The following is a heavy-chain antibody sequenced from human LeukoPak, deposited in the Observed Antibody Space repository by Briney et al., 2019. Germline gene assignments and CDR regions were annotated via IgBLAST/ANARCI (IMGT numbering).Heavy chain of an antibody. J-gene: IGHJ4*02. CDR3: TRGHDYSNYGLDY. CDR1: GFTFSSYG. D-gene: IGHD4-11*01. V-gene: IGHV3-33*01. Sequence: GRSLRLSCAASGFTFSSYGMHWVRQAPGKGLEWVAVIWYDGSNKYYADSVKGRFTISRDNSKNTLYLQMNSLKTEDTAVYYCTRGHDYSNYGLDYWGQGTLVTVSS. CDR2: IWYDGSNK.